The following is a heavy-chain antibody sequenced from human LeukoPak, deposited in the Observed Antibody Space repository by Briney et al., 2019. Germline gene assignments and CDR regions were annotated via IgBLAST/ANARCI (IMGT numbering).Heavy chain of an antibody. CDR2: ISSKSYYT. V-gene: IGHV3-23*01. J-gene: IGHJ4*02. CDR1: GFTFNIYA. CDR3: AKDRPNYFETNGHYYRRDGDY. Sequence: GGSLRLSCAASGFTFNIYAMSWVRQSPKKGLEWVSSISSKSYYTFYAASVRGRFTISRDNSRNTLYLQMNSLTAEDTAIYYCAKDRPNYFETNGHYYRRDGDYWGQGILVTVSS. D-gene: IGHD3-22*01.